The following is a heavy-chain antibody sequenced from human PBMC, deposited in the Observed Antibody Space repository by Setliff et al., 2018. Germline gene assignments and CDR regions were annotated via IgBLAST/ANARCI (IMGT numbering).Heavy chain of an antibody. V-gene: IGHV1-69*05. CDR1: GCTFRSCG. CDR2: TIPMFGSA. CDR3: AREGVDIRSSTDYRYYMDV. J-gene: IGHJ6*03. Sequence: SVKVSCKASGCTFRSCGISWVRQAPGQGLEWMGGTIPMFGSANYAQKFQGRVTIITDEFTGTAYMELSSLRTEDTAVYYCAREGVDIRSSTDYRYYMDVWGKGTTVTVSS. D-gene: IGHD5-12*01.